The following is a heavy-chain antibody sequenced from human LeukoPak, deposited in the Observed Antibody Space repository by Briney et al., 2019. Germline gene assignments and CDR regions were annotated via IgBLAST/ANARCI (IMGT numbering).Heavy chain of an antibody. CDR2: VYYTGTT. Sequence: SETLSLTCTFSGGSIRRENYFWGWIRQSPGKGLEWIGNVYYTGTTYYNPSLKSRVIISVDTSMNQFSLKLSSVTAADTAVYYCARLRYCTNGVCPWGQGTLVTVSS. CDR3: ARLRYCTNGVCP. J-gene: IGHJ5*02. CDR1: GGSIRRENYF. D-gene: IGHD2-8*01. V-gene: IGHV4-39*01.